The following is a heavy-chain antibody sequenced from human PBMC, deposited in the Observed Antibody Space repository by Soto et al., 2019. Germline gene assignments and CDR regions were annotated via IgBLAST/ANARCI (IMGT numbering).Heavy chain of an antibody. Sequence: QVQLVPSGAEVKKPGASVRVSCKGLGYTFTGYYIHWIRQAPGQGLEWLAWINANSGGASHAQKFQGRVTMTRDTSISTVYMELSRLTSDDTAVYYCAREKIVAGFYYGLDVWGQGTTVTVSS. V-gene: IGHV1-2*02. J-gene: IGHJ6*02. CDR1: GYTFTGYY. D-gene: IGHD5-12*01. CDR2: INANSGGA. CDR3: AREKIVAGFYYGLDV.